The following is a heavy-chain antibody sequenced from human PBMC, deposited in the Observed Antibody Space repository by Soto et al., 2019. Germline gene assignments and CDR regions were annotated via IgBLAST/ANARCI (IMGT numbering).Heavy chain of an antibody. Sequence: SETLSLTCTVSGGSISSSRYYWGWIRQPPGKGLEWIGTIYYSGGTYFNPSLKSRVTISVDKSKNQFSLKLTSVTATDTAVYYCATYGSSSGGFDPWGQGTLVTVSS. D-gene: IGHD6-6*01. CDR2: IYYSGGT. V-gene: IGHV4-39*01. CDR1: GGSISSSRYY. CDR3: ATYGSSSGGFDP. J-gene: IGHJ5*02.